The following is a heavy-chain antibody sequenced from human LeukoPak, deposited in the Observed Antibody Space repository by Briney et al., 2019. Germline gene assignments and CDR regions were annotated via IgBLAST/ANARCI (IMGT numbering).Heavy chain of an antibody. CDR2: IYYSGST. CDR1: GGSISSYY. D-gene: IGHD6-19*01. J-gene: IGHJ6*03. V-gene: IGHV4-59*01. CDR3: AREGGWYDDSYMDV. Sequence: PSETLSLTCTVSGGSISSYYWSWIRQPPGKGLEWIGYIYYSGSTNYNPSLKSRVTISVDTSKNHFSLRLSSVTAADTAVYYCAREGGWYDDSYMDVWGKGTTVTVSS.